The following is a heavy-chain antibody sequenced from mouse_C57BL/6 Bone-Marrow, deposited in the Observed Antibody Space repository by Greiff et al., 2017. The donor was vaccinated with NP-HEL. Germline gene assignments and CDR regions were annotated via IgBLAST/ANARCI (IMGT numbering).Heavy chain of an antibody. V-gene: IGHV7-1*01. CDR1: GFTFSDFY. CDR2: SRNKANDYTT. CDR3: ARDASYYYGSSPFAY. D-gene: IGHD1-1*01. Sequence: EVQGVESGGGLVQSGRSLRLSCATSGFTFSDFYMEWVRQAPGKGLEWIAASRNKANDYTTEYSASVKGRFIVSRDTSQSILYRQMNALRAEDTAIYYCARDASYYYGSSPFAYWGQGTLVTVSA. J-gene: IGHJ3*01.